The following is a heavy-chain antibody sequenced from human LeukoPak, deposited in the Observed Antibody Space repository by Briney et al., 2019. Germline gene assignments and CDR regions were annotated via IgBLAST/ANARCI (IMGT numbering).Heavy chain of an antibody. CDR2: IYTGGST. CDR3: ASSWHLDY. V-gene: IGHV3-66*01. D-gene: IGHD6-13*01. CDR1: GFTVSGNY. Sequence: GGSLRLSCAVSGFTVSGNYMSWVRQAPGKGLEWVSVIYTGGSTYYADSVKGRFAISRDNSKNTLYLQMNSLRAEDTAVYYCASSWHLDYWGQGTLVTVSS. J-gene: IGHJ4*02.